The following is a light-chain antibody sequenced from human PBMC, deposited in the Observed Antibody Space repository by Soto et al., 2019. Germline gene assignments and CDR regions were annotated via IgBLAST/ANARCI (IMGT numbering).Light chain of an antibody. Sequence: QSALTQPPSASGSPGQSVAISCTGTSRDVGASDYGSWYQQHSGKAPKLLLYEVNKRPSGVPDRFSGSKSGNTASLTVSALQADDEADYYCLSHSGSSNVLGTGTKLTVL. CDR1: SRDVGASDY. CDR3: LSHSGSSNV. J-gene: IGLJ1*01. CDR2: EVN. V-gene: IGLV2-8*01.